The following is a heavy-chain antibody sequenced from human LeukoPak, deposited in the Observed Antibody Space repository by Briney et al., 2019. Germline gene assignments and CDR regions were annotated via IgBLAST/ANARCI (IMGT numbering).Heavy chain of an antibody. Sequence: GSLRLSCATSGFTFSDHYMDWVRQPPGKGLEWIGEINHSGSTNYNPSLKSRVTISVDTSKNQFSLKLSSVTAADTAVYYCARMGVGWYSSGSTHSGYFDYWGQGTLVTVSS. J-gene: IGHJ4*02. CDR1: GFTFSDHY. V-gene: IGHV4-34*01. CDR2: INHSGST. CDR3: ARMGVGWYSSGSTHSGYFDY. D-gene: IGHD6-19*01.